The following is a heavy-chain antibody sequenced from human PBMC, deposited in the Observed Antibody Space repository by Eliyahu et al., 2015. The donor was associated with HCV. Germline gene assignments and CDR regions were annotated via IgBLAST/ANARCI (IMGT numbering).Heavy chain of an antibody. CDR2: IXPTDSNT. CDR1: GYTFTTYW. D-gene: IGHD5/OR15-5a*01. J-gene: IGHJ3*01. CDR3: ARYWNEVNSVDEAFDV. V-gene: IGHV5-51*01. Sequence: EVQLIQSGAEVKKPGESLKXXCKGSGYTFTTYWXXWVRPMPGKGLEWMGIIXPTDSNTRYSPSFQGQVTISADKSISTAYLQWSSLKASDTAMYYCARYWNEVNSVDEAFDVWGQGTMVTVSS.